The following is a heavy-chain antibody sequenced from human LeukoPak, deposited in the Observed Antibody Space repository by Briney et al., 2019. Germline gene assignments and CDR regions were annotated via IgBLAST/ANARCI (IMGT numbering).Heavy chain of an antibody. CDR1: GGSISSYY. V-gene: IGHV4-59*01. Sequence: PSETLSLTCTVSGGSISSYYWSWIRQPPGKGLEWIGYIYYSGSTNYNPSLKSRVTISVDTSKNQFSLKLSSVTAPDTAVYYCARDAFGGATDYWGQGTLVTVSS. D-gene: IGHD3-16*01. CDR3: ARDAFGGATDY. CDR2: IYYSGST. J-gene: IGHJ4*02.